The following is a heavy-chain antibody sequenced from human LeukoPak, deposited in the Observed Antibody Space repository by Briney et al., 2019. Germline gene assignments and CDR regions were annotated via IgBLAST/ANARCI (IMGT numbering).Heavy chain of an antibody. J-gene: IGHJ3*02. CDR1: GYTFTGYY. CDR2: INTNSGAT. V-gene: IGHV1-2*02. CDR3: AKPQPGAFEI. Sequence: ASVKVSCKASGYTFTGYYVHWVRQAPGQGLEWMGWINTNSGATNYAPNFQGRVTMTRDTSISTAYMELSRLRSDDTAFYYCAKPQPGAFEIWGQGTKVTVSS. D-gene: IGHD2-2*01.